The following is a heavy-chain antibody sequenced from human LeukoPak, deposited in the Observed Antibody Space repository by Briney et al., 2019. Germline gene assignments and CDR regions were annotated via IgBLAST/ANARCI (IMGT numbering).Heavy chain of an antibody. Sequence: SGPTLVKPPQTLTLTRTFSGFSLSTSGVRVGWIRQPPGKALEWLALIYWDDDKRYSPSLKSRLTITKDTSKNQVVLTMTNMDPVDTATYYCAHAAAGTDFDYWGQGTLVTVSS. CDR3: AHAAAGTDFDY. CDR1: GFSLSTSGVR. V-gene: IGHV2-5*02. J-gene: IGHJ4*02. D-gene: IGHD6-13*01. CDR2: IYWDDDK.